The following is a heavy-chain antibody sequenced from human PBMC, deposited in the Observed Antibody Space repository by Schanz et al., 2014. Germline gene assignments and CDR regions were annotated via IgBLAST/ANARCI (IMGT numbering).Heavy chain of an antibody. CDR2: IGVDGTTT. CDR1: GFIFSNYG. V-gene: IGHV3-23*04. J-gene: IGHJ4*02. Sequence: ERLVESGGGVVQPGRSLRLSCAASGFIFSNYGMHWLRQAPGKGLEWVSVIGVDGTTTYYADSVKGRFTISRDNSKNTLYLQMNSLRPEDTAVYYCAKYRGYYRVSGSYRELEYWGQGTLVTVSS. D-gene: IGHD3-10*01. CDR3: AKYRGYYRVSGSYRELEY.